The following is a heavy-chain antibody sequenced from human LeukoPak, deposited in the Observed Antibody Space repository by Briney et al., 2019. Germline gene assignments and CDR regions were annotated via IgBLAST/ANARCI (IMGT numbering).Heavy chain of an antibody. CDR3: ARLYSGTRPPDY. J-gene: IGHJ4*02. Sequence: SETLSLTCTVSVHSISISSYYWGWVRQPPGKGLEWIGSIYYRGRTYYNPSLKSRVPISVDTSKSQFSLKLTSVTAADTAVYYCARLYSGTRPPDYWGQGTLVTVSS. CDR2: IYYRGRT. CDR1: VHSISISSYY. V-gene: IGHV4-39*01. D-gene: IGHD3-10*01.